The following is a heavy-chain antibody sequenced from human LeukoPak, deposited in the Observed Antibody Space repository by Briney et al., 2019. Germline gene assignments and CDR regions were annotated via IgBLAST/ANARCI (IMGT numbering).Heavy chain of an antibody. CDR3: ARGSATEIDY. J-gene: IGHJ4*02. Sequence: GGSLRLSCAASGFTFSSYSMNWVRQAPGKGLEWVSYISSRRSTIYYADSVKGRFTISRDNAKNSLYLQMNSLRDEDTAVYYCARGSATEIDYWGQGTLVTVSS. V-gene: IGHV3-48*02. CDR2: ISSRRSTI. CDR1: GFTFSSYS.